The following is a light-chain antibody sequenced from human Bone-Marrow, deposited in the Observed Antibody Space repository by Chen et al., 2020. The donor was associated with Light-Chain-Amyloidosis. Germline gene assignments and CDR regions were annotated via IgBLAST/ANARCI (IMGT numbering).Light chain of an antibody. J-gene: IGLJ2*01. CDR3: QSADSSGTYEVI. CDR1: DLPTKY. CDR2: RDT. Sequence: SYELTQPPSVSLSPGQPARLTCSGDDLPTKYAYWYQQKPGQAPVLVIHRDTERPSGISERFSGSSSGTTATLTISGVQAEDEADYHCQSADSSGTYEVIFGGGTKLTVL. V-gene: IGLV3-25*03.